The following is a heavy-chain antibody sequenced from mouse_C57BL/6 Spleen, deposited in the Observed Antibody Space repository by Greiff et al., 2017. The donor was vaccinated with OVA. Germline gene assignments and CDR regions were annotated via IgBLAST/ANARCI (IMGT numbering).Heavy chain of an antibody. D-gene: IGHD1-1*01. Sequence: VQLQQSGAELVRPGTSVKVSCKASGYAFTNYLIEWVKQRPGQGLEWIGVINPGSGGTKYNEKFKGKGTLTADKAASTPYMQLSSLTSEDSAVYFCARGDYGSGLDYWGKGTTLTVSS. CDR1: GYAFTNYL. CDR3: ARGDYGSGLDY. J-gene: IGHJ2*01. CDR2: INPGSGGT. V-gene: IGHV1-54*01.